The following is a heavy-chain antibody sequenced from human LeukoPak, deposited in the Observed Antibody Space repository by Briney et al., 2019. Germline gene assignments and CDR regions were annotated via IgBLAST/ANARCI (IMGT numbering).Heavy chain of an antibody. V-gene: IGHV1-69*04. Sequence: SVKASCKASGGTFSSYAISWVRQAPGQGLEWMGRIIPILGIANYAQKFQGRVTITADKSTSTAYMELSSLRSEDTAVYYCARSLLPTYYFDCWGQGTLVTVSS. J-gene: IGHJ4*02. CDR2: IIPILGIA. D-gene: IGHD2-15*01. CDR3: ARSLLPTYYFDC. CDR1: GGTFSSYA.